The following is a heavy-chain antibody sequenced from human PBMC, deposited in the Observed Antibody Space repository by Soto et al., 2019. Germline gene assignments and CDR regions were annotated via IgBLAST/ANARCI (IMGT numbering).Heavy chain of an antibody. J-gene: IGHJ5*02. CDR1: GYTFTDYY. D-gene: IGHD4-4*01. CDR2: INPNSGGT. CDR3: ARSPPGDSKTNWFDP. Sequence: QVQLVQSGAEVKKPGASVKVSCKASGYTFTDYYIHWVRQAPGQGLEWMGWINPNSGGTNYAQKFQGRVTMTRDTPISTAYMELGRLRSDDTAVYYCARSPPGDSKTNWFDPWGQGTLFTVSS. V-gene: IGHV1-2*02.